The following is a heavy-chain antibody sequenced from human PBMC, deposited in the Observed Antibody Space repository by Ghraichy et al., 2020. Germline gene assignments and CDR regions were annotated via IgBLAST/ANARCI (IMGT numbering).Heavy chain of an antibody. Sequence: SLNISCAASGFTFSSYAMHWVRQAPGKGLEWVAVISYDGSNKYYADSVKGRFTISRDNSKNTLYLQMNSLRAEDTAVYYCARVGDSISYYGSGSYYTYGMDVWGQGTTVTVSS. CDR2: ISYDGSNK. D-gene: IGHD3-10*01. J-gene: IGHJ6*02. V-gene: IGHV3-30*04. CDR1: GFTFSSYA. CDR3: ARVGDSISYYGSGSYYTYGMDV.